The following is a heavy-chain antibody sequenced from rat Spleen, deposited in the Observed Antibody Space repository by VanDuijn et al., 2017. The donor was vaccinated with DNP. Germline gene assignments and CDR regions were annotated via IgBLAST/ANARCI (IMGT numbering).Heavy chain of an antibody. CDR1: GFTISNHF. Sequence: EVQLVESGGGLVQPGRSLKLSCIASGFTISNHFMAWVRQAPTKGLEWVASISPTDGATYYPDSVKGRFTISRDNAKNTQYLQINSLRSEDTATYYCASKVFPYYSGSNWFAYWGQGTLVTVSS. V-gene: IGHV5S13*01. CDR3: ASKVFPYYSGSNWFAY. CDR2: ISPTDGAT. D-gene: IGHD1-1*01. J-gene: IGHJ3*01.